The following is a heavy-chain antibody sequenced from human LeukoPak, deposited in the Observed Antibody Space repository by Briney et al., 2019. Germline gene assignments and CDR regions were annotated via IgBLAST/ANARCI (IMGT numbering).Heavy chain of an antibody. CDR1: GFTFSSYA. Sequence: GGSLRLSCAASGFTFSSYAMSWVRQAPGKGLEWVSGISWNSGNIYYEDSVKGRFTISRDNAKNSLYLQMNSLRAEDTALYYCAKGEAIRYFDWLLYDWGQGIPVTVSS. J-gene: IGHJ4*02. V-gene: IGHV3-9*01. CDR3: AKGEAIRYFDWLLYD. CDR2: ISWNSGNI. D-gene: IGHD3-9*01.